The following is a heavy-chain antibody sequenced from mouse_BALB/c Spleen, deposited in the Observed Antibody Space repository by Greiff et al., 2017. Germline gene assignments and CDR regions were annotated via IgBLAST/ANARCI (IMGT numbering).Heavy chain of an antibody. CDR1: GYAFTNYL. J-gene: IGHJ1*01. D-gene: IGHD2-3*01. Sequence: QVQLKQSGAELVRPGTSVKVSCKASGYAFTNYLIEWVKQRPGQGLEWIGVINPGSGGTNYNEKFKGKATLTADKSSSTAYMQLSSLTSDDSAVYFCARDDGYWYFDVWGAGTTVTVSS. CDR3: ARDDGYWYFDV. CDR2: INPGSGGT. V-gene: IGHV1-54*01.